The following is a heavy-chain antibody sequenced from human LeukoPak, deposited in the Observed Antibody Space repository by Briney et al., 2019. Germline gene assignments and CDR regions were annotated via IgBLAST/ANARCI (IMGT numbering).Heavy chain of an antibody. CDR2: IYHSGST. Sequence: SETLSLTCTVSGYSISDGYYWGWIRPPPGKGLEWIGIIYHSGSTYYNPSLKSRVTISVDTSKNQFSLKLSSVTAADTAVYYCANVLVLFGEPFQHWGQGTLVTVTS. V-gene: IGHV4-38-2*02. D-gene: IGHD3-10*01. CDR3: ANVLVLFGEPFQH. CDR1: GYSISDGYY. J-gene: IGHJ1*01.